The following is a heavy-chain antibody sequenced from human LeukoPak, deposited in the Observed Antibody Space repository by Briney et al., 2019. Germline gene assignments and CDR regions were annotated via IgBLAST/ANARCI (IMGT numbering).Heavy chain of an antibody. D-gene: IGHD6-13*01. Sequence: ASVKVSCKASGYTFTGYYMHWVRQAPGQGLEWMGWINPNSGGTNYAQKFQGRVTMTRGTSISTAYMGLSRLRSDDTAVYYCARELAAAASLAEYFQHWGQGTLVTVSS. V-gene: IGHV1-2*02. CDR3: ARELAAAASLAEYFQH. J-gene: IGHJ1*01. CDR1: GYTFTGYY. CDR2: INPNSGGT.